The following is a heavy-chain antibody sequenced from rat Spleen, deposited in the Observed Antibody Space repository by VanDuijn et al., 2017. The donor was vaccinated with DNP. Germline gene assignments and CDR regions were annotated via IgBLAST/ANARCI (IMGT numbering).Heavy chain of an antibody. V-gene: IGHV5-7*01. D-gene: IGHD3-1*01. CDR1: GFTFSNYD. CDR3: VRRGGKGLFSK. J-gene: IGHJ3*01. Sequence: EVQLVESGGDLVQPGRSMTLSCAASGFTFSNYDMAWVRQAPKKGLEWVATINYDGSSTYYRDSVKGRFIVSRDNAKSTLDLQMDSLRSEDTATYYCVRRGGKGLFSKWGQGTLVTVSS. CDR2: INYDGSST.